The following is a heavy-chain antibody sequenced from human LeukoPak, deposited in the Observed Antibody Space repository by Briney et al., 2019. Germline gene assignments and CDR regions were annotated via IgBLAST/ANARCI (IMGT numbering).Heavy chain of an antibody. Sequence: SETLSLTCTVSGGSISSYYWSWIRQPAGKGLEWIGRMHSSGSTNYNPSIKSRVTMSLDTSKDQFSLKVDSVTAADTAMYYCAREAVHYGSGSHDYWGQGTLVAVSS. CDR2: MHSSGST. D-gene: IGHD3-10*01. V-gene: IGHV4-4*07. J-gene: IGHJ4*02. CDR1: GGSISSYY. CDR3: AREAVHYGSGSHDY.